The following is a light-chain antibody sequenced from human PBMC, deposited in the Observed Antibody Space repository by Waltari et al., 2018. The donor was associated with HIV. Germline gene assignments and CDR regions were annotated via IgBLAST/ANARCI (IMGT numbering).Light chain of an antibody. CDR1: RSNIGSNP. CDR3: AAWDDSLNGL. J-gene: IGLJ2*01. V-gene: IGLV1-44*01. CDR2: DNN. Sequence: QSVLTQPPSASGTPGQRVTISCSGRRSNIGSNPVSWYQQLPGAAPKLRSGDNNQRPSGVPDRFSGSKAGTSASLAISGLQSEDEGDYYCAAWDDSLNGLFGGGTKLTV.